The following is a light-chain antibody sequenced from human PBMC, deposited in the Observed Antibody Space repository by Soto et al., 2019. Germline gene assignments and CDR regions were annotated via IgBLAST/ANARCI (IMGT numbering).Light chain of an antibody. J-gene: IGLJ2*01. CDR2: NNN. CDR1: SSSIGSNT. Sequence: QAVVTQPPSASGTPGQRVAISCSGSSSSIGSNTVNWYQQLPGTAPKLLIYNNNQRPSGVPDRFSGSKSGTSASLAISGLQSEDEGDYYCATWDDSLRGVVFGGGTKVTVL. CDR3: ATWDDSLRGVV. V-gene: IGLV1-44*01.